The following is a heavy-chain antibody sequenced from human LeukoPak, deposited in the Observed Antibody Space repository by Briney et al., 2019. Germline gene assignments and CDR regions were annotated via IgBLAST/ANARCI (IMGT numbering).Heavy chain of an antibody. Sequence: PGGSLRLSCAASGFTFSDYYMSWIRQAPGKGLEWVSYISSSSSFTNHADSVKGRFTISRDNAKNSLYLHMNSLRAEDTAVYHCARGRLALGGDGYNFGYYWGQGTLVTVSS. CDR2: ISSSSSFT. J-gene: IGHJ4*02. CDR1: GFTFSDYY. CDR3: ARGRLALGGDGYNFGYY. V-gene: IGHV3-11*05. D-gene: IGHD5-24*01.